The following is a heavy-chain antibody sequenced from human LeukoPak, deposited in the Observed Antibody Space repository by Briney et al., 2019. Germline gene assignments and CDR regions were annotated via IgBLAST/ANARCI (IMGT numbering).Heavy chain of an antibody. J-gene: IGHJ4*02. D-gene: IGHD2-15*01. CDR3: ATKGGSYCSGGSCYDY. CDR2: IIPIPGIA. Sequence: ASVKVSCKASGGTFSSYAISWVRQAPGQGLEWMGRIIPIPGIANYAQKFQGRVTITADKSTSTAYMELSSLRSEDTAAYYCATKGGSYCSGGSCYDYWGQGTLVTVSS. CDR1: GGTFSSYA. V-gene: IGHV1-69*04.